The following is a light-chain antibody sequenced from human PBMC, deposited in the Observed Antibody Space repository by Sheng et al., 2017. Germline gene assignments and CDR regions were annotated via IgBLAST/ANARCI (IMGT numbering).Light chain of an antibody. V-gene: IGKV1-33*01. J-gene: IGKJ5*01. Sequence: DIQMTQSPSSLSPSVGGRVTITCQASQDILKFLNWFQQKPGKAPKLLIYDASTLETGVPSRFSGRGSGTDFTFTISSLQPEDIATYYCQRYDNLPSITFGQGTRLDIK. CDR3: QRYDNLPSIT. CDR1: QDILKF. CDR2: DAS.